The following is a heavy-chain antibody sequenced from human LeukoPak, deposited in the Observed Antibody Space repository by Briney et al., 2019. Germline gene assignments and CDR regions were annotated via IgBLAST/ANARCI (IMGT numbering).Heavy chain of an antibody. J-gene: IGHJ4*02. V-gene: IGHV4-39*01. Sequence: SETLSLTCTVSGGSISSSSYYWGWIRQPPGKGLEWIGSIYYSGSTYYNPSLKSRVTISVDTSKNQFSLKLSSVTAADTAVYYCARRKSSSSSLGYWGQGTLVTVSS. D-gene: IGHD6-6*01. CDR3: ARRKSSSSSLGY. CDR1: GGSISSSSYY. CDR2: IYYSGST.